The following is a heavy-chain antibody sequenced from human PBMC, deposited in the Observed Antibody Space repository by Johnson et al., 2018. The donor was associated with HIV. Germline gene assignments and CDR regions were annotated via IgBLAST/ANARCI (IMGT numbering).Heavy chain of an antibody. V-gene: IGHV3-30*02. D-gene: IGHD1-26*01. CDR1: GFTFSNYG. Sequence: QVQLVESGGGLVQPGGSLRLSCAASGFTFSNYGMHWVRQAPGKGLEGVAFIRSDGSNKYYGASVKGRFTISRDNSKNTLYLQVNSLRAEDTAVYYCASEGALWSDAFDIWGQGTMVTVSS. CDR3: ASEGALWSDAFDI. J-gene: IGHJ3*02. CDR2: IRSDGSNK.